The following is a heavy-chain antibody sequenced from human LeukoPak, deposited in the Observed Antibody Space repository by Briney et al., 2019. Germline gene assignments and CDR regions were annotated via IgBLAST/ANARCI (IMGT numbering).Heavy chain of an antibody. Sequence: GGSLRLSCAASGFTFSSYSMNWVRQAPGKGLEWVAVISYDGTSKYYTDSVKGRFTISRDNSKNTLYLQMNSLRAEDTAVYYCARESGYTYGRWGQGTLVTVSS. CDR1: GFTFSSYS. D-gene: IGHD5-18*01. V-gene: IGHV3-30*03. CDR2: ISYDGTSK. J-gene: IGHJ4*02. CDR3: ARESGYTYGR.